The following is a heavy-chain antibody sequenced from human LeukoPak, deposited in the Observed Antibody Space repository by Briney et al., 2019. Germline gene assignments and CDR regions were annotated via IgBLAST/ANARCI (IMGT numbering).Heavy chain of an antibody. Sequence: GGSLRLSCAGSGFPFSSHGMNWVRQAPGKGLEWVSAISDSGNTYHADSVKGRFTISRDSSKNTLFLQMNRLRPEDAAVYYCAKAPVTTCRGAYCYPFDCWGQGTLVTVSS. D-gene: IGHD2-21*01. CDR2: ISDSGNT. V-gene: IGHV3-23*01. J-gene: IGHJ4*02. CDR1: GFPFSSHG. CDR3: AKAPVTTCRGAYCYPFDC.